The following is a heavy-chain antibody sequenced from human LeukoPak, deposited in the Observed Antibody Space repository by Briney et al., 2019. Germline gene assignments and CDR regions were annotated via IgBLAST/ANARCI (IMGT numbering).Heavy chain of an antibody. J-gene: IGHJ5*02. V-gene: IGHV4-59*08. Sequence: SETLSLTCTVSGGSISSYYWSWIRQPPGKGLEWIGYIYYSGSTNYNPSLKSRVTISVDTSKNQFSLKLSSVTAADTAVYYCARRVLGYCSGGSCSNWLDPWGQGTLVTVSS. CDR2: IYYSGST. D-gene: IGHD2-15*01. CDR3: ARRVLGYCSGGSCSNWLDP. CDR1: GGSISSYY.